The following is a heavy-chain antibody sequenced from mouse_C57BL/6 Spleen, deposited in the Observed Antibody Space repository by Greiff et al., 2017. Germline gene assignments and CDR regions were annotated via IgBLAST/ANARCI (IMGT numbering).Heavy chain of an antibody. D-gene: IGHD1-1*01. V-gene: IGHV1-55*01. J-gene: IGHJ3*01. Sequence: QVQLQQPGAELVKPGASVKMSCKASGYTFTSYWITWVKQRPGHGLEWIGDIYPGSGSTNYNEKFKSKATLTVDTSSSTAYMQLSSLTSEDSAVYYCARCEDYYGSSAFAYWGQGTLVTVSA. CDR3: ARCEDYYGSSAFAY. CDR2: IYPGSGST. CDR1: GYTFTSYW.